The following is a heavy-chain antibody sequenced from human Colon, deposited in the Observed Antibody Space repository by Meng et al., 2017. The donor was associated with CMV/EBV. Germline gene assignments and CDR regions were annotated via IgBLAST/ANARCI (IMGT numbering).Heavy chain of an antibody. CDR3: AKGAGPSDSGRY. CDR2: MSGSGGST. Sequence: GGSLRLSCAASGFTFSSYDMNWVRQAPGEGLEWVSSMSGSGGSTYYADSVKGRFTISRDNSKNTLYLQMNSLRAEDTAVYYCAKGAGPSDSGRYGGQGTLVTVSS. J-gene: IGHJ4*02. V-gene: IGHV3-23*01. CDR1: GFTFSSYD. D-gene: IGHD4-17*01.